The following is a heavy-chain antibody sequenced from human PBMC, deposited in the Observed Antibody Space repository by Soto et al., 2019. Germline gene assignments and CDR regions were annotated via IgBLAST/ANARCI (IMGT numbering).Heavy chain of an antibody. D-gene: IGHD4-17*01. J-gene: IGHJ6*03. V-gene: IGHV1-2*04. CDR3: ARESGGTTATLVYYYLYMDV. CDR2: INPNSGRT. Sequence: QVQLVQSGAEVKKPGASVKVSCKASGYAFSQFYIHWMRQAPGQGLEWMGWINPNSGRTKFAQKVQRWVTMTRDTSIKTVYMERSGLTSDATAVYYWARESGGTTATLVYYYLYMDVWGKGTTVTVSS. CDR1: GYAFSQFY.